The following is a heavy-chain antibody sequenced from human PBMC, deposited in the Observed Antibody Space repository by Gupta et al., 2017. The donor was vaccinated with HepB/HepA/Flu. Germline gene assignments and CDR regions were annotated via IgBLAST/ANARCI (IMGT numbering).Heavy chain of an antibody. J-gene: IGHJ5*02. D-gene: IGHD3-22*01. CDR3: ARKKYYYDTSDLGWFDP. CDR2: INQDGSEK. CDR1: GFTFSSSW. Sequence: EEQLVESGGGLVQPGGSLRLSCAASGFTFSSSWMTWVRQAPGKGLEWVATINQDGSEKHYVDSVKGRFTISRDNAKNSLHLQMNSLRADDTAFYYCARKKYYYDTSDLGWFDPWGRGILVTVSS. V-gene: IGHV3-7*03.